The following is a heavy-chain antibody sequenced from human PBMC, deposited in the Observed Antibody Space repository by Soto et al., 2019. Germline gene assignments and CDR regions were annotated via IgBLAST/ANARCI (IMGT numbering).Heavy chain of an antibody. J-gene: IGHJ5*02. CDR2: IYYSGST. Sequence: QLQLQESGPGLVKPSETLSLTCTVSGGSISSSSYYWGWIRQPPGKGLEWIGSIYYSGSTYYNPSLKSRVTISVDTSTNQFSLRLSSVTAADTAVYYCARRDDSGYDEYNWFDPWGQGTLVTVSS. V-gene: IGHV4-39*01. CDR3: ARRDDSGYDEYNWFDP. D-gene: IGHD5-12*01. CDR1: GGSISSSSYY.